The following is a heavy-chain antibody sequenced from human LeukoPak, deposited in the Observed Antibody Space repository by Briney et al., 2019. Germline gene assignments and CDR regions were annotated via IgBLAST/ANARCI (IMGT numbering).Heavy chain of an antibody. V-gene: IGHV1-24*01. Sequence: ASVKVSCKVSGYTLTELSMHWVRQAPGKGLEWMGGFDPGGGETIYAQKFQGRVTMTEDTSTDTAYMELSSLRTEDTAVYYCATVAIGYCSGGSCYSPRNWFDPWGQGTLVTVSS. CDR1: GYTLTELS. D-gene: IGHD2-15*01. CDR2: FDPGGGET. CDR3: ATVAIGYCSGGSCYSPRNWFDP. J-gene: IGHJ5*02.